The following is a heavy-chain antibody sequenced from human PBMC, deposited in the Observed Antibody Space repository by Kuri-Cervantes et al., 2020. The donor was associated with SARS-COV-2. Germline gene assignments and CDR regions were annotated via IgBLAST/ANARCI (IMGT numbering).Heavy chain of an antibody. CDR1: GYTLTDLS. J-gene: IGHJ4*02. V-gene: IGHV1-24*01. CDR3: ATMDAYVWGTYYYFDY. Sequence: ASVKVSCKVSGYTLTDLSMHWVRQAPGKGLEWMGGFDPEDGEKIYAQKFQGRVTMTQDTYTDIAYMELSSLRSEDTAVYYCATMDAYVWGTYYYFDYWGQGTLVTVSS. D-gene: IGHD3-16*01. CDR2: FDPEDGEK.